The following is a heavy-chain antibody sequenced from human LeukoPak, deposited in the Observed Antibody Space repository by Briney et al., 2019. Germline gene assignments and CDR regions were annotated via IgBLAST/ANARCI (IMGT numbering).Heavy chain of an antibody. CDR3: TRGGVGAKGYMDV. Sequence: SETLSLTCAVYGGSLSADYWSWIRQPPGKGLEWIGEINHSGSTNYNPSLKSRVTISVDTSKNQFSLKLRSVTAADTAVYYCTRGGVGAKGYMDVWGKGTTVTVSS. J-gene: IGHJ6*03. CDR2: INHSGST. V-gene: IGHV4-34*01. D-gene: IGHD1-26*01. CDR1: GGSLSADY.